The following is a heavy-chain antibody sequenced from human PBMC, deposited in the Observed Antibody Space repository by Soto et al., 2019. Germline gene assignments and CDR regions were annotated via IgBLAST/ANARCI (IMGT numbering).Heavy chain of an antibody. V-gene: IGHV4-30-4*01. J-gene: IGHJ4*02. CDR1: GGSISSDDYY. CDR3: ARESNYYNSRVIDS. CDR2: IYHSGST. Sequence: SETLSLTCTVSGGSISSDDYYRSWIRQPPGKGLEWIGYIYHSGSTYYKPSLKSRVTISVDTSKNQFSLKLSSVTAADTVVYYCARESNYYNSRVIDSWAQGTLVTVSS. D-gene: IGHD3-22*01.